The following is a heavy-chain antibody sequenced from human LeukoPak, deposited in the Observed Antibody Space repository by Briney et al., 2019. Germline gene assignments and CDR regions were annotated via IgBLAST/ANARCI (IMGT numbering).Heavy chain of an antibody. CDR1: GYTFTSYG. J-gene: IGHJ3*02. V-gene: IGHV1-18*01. CDR3: ARVGYDSSGRNAFDI. Sequence: ASVKVSCKASGYTFTSYGISWVRQAPGKGLEWMGWISAYNGNTNYAKKLQGRVTMTTDTSTSTAYMELRSLISDDTAVYYCARVGYDSSGRNAFDIWGQGTMVTVSS. D-gene: IGHD3-22*01. CDR2: ISAYNGNT.